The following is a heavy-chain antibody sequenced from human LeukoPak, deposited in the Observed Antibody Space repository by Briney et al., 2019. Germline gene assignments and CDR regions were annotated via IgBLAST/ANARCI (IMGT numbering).Heavy chain of an antibody. V-gene: IGHV4-59*08. J-gene: IGHJ4*02. CDR2: INYSGST. Sequence: KLSQTLSLTRGVTVGSIRSYYWSWISQPPGKGQEKIWYINYSGSTNYNPSLKSRVTISTDTSKNQFSLKLSSVTAADTAVYYCARHTSSDYIVFNYWGQGTLVTVSS. D-gene: IGHD4-11*01. CDR3: ARHTSSDYIVFNY. CDR1: VGSIRSYY.